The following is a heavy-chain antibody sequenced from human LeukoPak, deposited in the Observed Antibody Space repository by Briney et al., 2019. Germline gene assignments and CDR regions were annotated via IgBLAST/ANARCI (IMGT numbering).Heavy chain of an antibody. J-gene: IGHJ4*02. CDR2: ISAYNGNT. D-gene: IGHD2-15*01. Sequence: GASVQVSCEASGYTFTSYGISWVRQAPGQGLEWMGWISAYNGNTNYAQKLQGRVTMTTDTSTSTAYMELRSLRSDDTAVYYCARAPIVVVVAAIDYWGQGTLVTVSS. CDR1: GYTFTSYG. V-gene: IGHV1-18*01. CDR3: ARAPIVVVVAAIDY.